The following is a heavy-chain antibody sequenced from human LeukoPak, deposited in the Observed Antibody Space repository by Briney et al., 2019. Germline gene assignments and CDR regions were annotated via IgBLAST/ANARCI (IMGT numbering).Heavy chain of an antibody. CDR1: RLSLTIEG. V-gene: IGHV3-33*01. CDR3: ARVNSRTYGDYFDF. D-gene: IGHD4-17*01. J-gene: IGHJ4*02. Sequence: LSPAASRLSLTIEGTHWVPPAPGKGMYRVPFIRYDGSNKYYGDSVKGRFTISRDNSKNTLYLQMNSLRAEDTAVYYCARVNSRTYGDYFDFWGQGTLVTVSS. CDR2: IRYDGSNK.